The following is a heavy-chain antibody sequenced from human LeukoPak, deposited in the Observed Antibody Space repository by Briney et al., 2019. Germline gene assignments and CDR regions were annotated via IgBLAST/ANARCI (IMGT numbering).Heavy chain of an antibody. CDR2: ISGSGGST. CDR1: GFTFSSYA. Sequence: GGSLRLSCAASGFTFSSYAMSWVRQAPGKGLEWVSAISGSGGSTYHADSVKGRFTISRDNSKNTLYLQMNSLRAEDTALYYCAKDIDSSSSSGFDYWGQGTLVTVSS. J-gene: IGHJ4*02. D-gene: IGHD6-6*01. V-gene: IGHV3-23*01. CDR3: AKDIDSSSSSGFDY.